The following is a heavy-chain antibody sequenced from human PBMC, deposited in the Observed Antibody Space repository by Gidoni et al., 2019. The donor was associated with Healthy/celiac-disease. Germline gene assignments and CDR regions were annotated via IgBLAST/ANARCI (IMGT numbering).Heavy chain of an antibody. V-gene: IGHV3-73*02. D-gene: IGHD5-12*01. CDR2: IRSKANSYAT. CDR3: TRHVESGYDPGSMDV. CDR1: GFTFSGSA. J-gene: IGHJ6*02. Sequence: EVQLVESGGGLVQPGGSLKLSCAASGFTFSGSAMHWVRQASGKGLEWVGRIRSKANSYATAYAASVKGRFTISRDDSKNTAYLQMNSLKTEDTAVYYCTRHVESGYDPGSMDVWGQGTTVTVSS.